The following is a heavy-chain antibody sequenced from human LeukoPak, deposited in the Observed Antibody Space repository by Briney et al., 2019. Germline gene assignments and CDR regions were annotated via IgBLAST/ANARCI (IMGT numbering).Heavy chain of an antibody. CDR3: ARALYSSSWYSGY. J-gene: IGHJ4*02. CDR1: GYTFTGYY. Sequence: ASVKVSCKASGYTFTGYYMHWVRQAPGQGLEWMGWINPNSGGTNYAQKFQGRVTMTRDTSISTAYMELSRLRSDDTAVYYCARALYSSSWYSGYWGQGTPVTVSS. CDR2: INPNSGGT. D-gene: IGHD6-13*01. V-gene: IGHV1-2*02.